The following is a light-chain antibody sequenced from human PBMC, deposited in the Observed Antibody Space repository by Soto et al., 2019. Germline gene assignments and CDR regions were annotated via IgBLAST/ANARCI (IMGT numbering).Light chain of an antibody. CDR1: SGHSSYA. V-gene: IGLV4-69*01. CDR2: VYSDGSH. CDR3: QTWGTGIRV. J-gene: IGLJ3*02. Sequence: QTVVTQSPSASASLGASVKLTCILSSGHSSYAIAWHQQQPEKGPRYLMKVYSDGSHSKGDGIPDRFSGSSSGAERYLTISSLQSEDEADYYCQTWGTGIRVFGGGTKVTVL.